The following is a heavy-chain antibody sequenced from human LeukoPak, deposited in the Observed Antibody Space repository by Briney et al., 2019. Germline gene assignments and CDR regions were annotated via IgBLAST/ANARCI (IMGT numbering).Heavy chain of an antibody. CDR2: INTHGSST. CDR3: VRDVWGDRDGFFDC. CDR1: GVPFRSVW. J-gene: IGHJ4*02. D-gene: IGHD5-24*01. V-gene: IGHV3-74*01. Sequence: GGSLTLSYAASGVPFRSVWMHGVRQATGKGLVWVARINTHGSSTSYGVSVQGRFTISRDNAKNTLYLQMNNLRAEDTAVYYCVRDVWGDRDGFFDCWGQGTLVTVSS.